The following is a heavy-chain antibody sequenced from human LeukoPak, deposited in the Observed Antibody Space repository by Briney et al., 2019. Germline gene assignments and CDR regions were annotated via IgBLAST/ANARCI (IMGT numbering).Heavy chain of an antibody. D-gene: IGHD6-13*01. V-gene: IGHV1-2*02. CDR3: ARGSAAAADYYYYGMDV. CDR1: GYTFTGYY. Sequence: ASVKVSCKASGYTFTGYYMHWVRQAPGQGLEWMGWINPNSGGTNYAQKFQGRVTMTRDTSISTAYMELSRLRSDDTAVYYCARGSAAAADYYYYGMDVWGQGTTVTVPS. CDR2: INPNSGGT. J-gene: IGHJ6*02.